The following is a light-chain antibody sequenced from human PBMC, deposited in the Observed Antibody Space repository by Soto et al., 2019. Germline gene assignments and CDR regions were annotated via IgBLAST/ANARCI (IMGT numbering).Light chain of an antibody. CDR1: SSNIGAGYD. CDR3: QSYDSSLGGNYV. J-gene: IGLJ1*01. Sequence: QSVLSQPPSVSGAPGQRVTISCTGSSSNIGAGYDAHWFQQVPGTAPKLLIYGSTNRPSGVPDRFSGSKSGNSASLAITGLQAEDEADYYCQSYDSSLGGNYVFGTGTKAPS. V-gene: IGLV1-40*01. CDR2: GST.